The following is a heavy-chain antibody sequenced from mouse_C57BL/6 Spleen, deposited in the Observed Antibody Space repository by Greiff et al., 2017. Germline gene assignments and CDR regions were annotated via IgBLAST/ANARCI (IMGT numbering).Heavy chain of an antibody. V-gene: IGHV1-52*01. CDR3: ARPHTADYDGRYFDY. J-gene: IGHJ2*01. D-gene: IGHD2-4*01. CDR2: IDPSDSET. Sequence: QVQLQQPGAELVRPGSSVKLSCKASGYTFTSYWMHWVKQRPIQGLEWIGNIDPSDSETHYNQKFKDKATLTVDKSSSTAYIQLSSLTSEDSAVYYCARPHTADYDGRYFDYWGQGTTLTVSS. CDR1: GYTFTSYW.